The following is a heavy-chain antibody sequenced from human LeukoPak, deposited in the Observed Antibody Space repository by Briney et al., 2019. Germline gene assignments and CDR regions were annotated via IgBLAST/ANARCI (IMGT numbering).Heavy chain of an antibody. V-gene: IGHV3-21*01. CDR1: GFTFSSYS. CDR2: ISSSSSYI. CDR3: AKLPDYGDYARNYYFDY. D-gene: IGHD4-17*01. Sequence: GGSLRLSCAASGFTFSSYSMNWVRQAPGKGLEWVSSISSSSSYIYYADSVKGRFTISRDNAKNSLYLQMNSLRAEDAAVYYCAKLPDYGDYARNYYFDYWGQGTLVTVSS. J-gene: IGHJ4*02.